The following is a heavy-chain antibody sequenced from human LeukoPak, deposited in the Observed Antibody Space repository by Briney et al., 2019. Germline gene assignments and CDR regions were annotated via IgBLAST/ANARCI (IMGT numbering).Heavy chain of an antibody. J-gene: IGHJ4*02. CDR1: GFTFNSYA. V-gene: IGHV3-23*01. Sequence: GGSLRLSCAASGFTFNSYAMTWVRQAPGKGLEWVSSVGLGGDLYYADSVKGRFTVSRDNFKSTLYLQLSSLRGEDTAVYYCASGGIAEVGQLGFWGQGTLVTVSS. CDR2: VGLGGDL. CDR3: ASGGIAEVGQLGF. D-gene: IGHD6-13*01.